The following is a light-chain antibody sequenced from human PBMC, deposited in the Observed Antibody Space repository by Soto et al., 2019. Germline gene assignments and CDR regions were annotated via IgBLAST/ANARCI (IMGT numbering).Light chain of an antibody. V-gene: IGLV2-14*01. Sequence: QSALTQPASVSGAPGQWITISCTGTSSDVGGYNYVSWYQQHPGKAPKLMIYEVINRSSGVSNRFSGSKSGNTASLSISGLQAEDEADHYCSSYTTTNTYVFGPGTKVTVL. CDR1: SSDVGGYNY. CDR3: SSYTTTNTYV. CDR2: EVI. J-gene: IGLJ1*01.